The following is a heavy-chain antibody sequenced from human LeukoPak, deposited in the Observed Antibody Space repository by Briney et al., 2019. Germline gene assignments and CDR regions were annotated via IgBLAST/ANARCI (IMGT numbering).Heavy chain of an antibody. CDR3: TRRDGDSLDV. CDR1: GFTFSASA. V-gene: IGHV3-73*01. Sequence: GGSLRLSCAASGFTFSASAMHWVRQASGKGLEWVGRIRSKANSYATAYAASVKGRFTISRDDSEDTAYLQMNSLKSEDTAVYYCTRRDGDSLDVWGQGTTVTVSS. J-gene: IGHJ6*02. CDR2: IRSKANSYAT. D-gene: IGHD3-3*01.